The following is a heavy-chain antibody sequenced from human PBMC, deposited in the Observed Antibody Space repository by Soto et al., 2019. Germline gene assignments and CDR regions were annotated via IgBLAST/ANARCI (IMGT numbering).Heavy chain of an antibody. Sequence: GASVKVSCKASGYTFTSYDINWVRQATGQGLEWMGWMNPNSGNTGHAQKFQGRVAMTRNTSISTAYMELSSLRSEDTAVYYCAIPRKNYGDSYYYYYYGMDVWGQGTTVTVSS. CDR2: MNPNSGNT. J-gene: IGHJ6*02. CDR3: AIPRKNYGDSYYYYYYGMDV. V-gene: IGHV1-8*01. CDR1: GYTFTSYD. D-gene: IGHD4-17*01.